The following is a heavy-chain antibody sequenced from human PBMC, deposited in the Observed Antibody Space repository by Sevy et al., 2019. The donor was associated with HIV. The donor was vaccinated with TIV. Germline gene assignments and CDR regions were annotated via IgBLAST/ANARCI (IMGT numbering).Heavy chain of an antibody. CDR3: ARADYGDYSGEFDY. CDR2: ISYDESNK. D-gene: IGHD4-17*01. Sequence: GGSLRLSCAASGITFSSHAMHWVRQAPGKGLEWVTIISYDESNKYYADSVKGRFTISRDNSKNTLYLQMNSLRAEDTAVYYCARADYGDYSGEFDYWGQGTLVTVSS. CDR1: GITFSSHA. J-gene: IGHJ4*02. V-gene: IGHV3-30-3*01.